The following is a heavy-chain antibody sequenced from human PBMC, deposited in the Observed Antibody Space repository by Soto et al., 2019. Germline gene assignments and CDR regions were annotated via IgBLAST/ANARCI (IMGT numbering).Heavy chain of an antibody. CDR2: INSDGSST. D-gene: IGHD2-15*01. J-gene: IGHJ4*02. V-gene: IGHV3-74*01. Sequence: GGSLRLSCAASGFTFSSFWMHWVRQAPGKGLVWVSRINSDGSSTSYADSVKGRFTISRDNAKNTLYLQMNSLRAEDTAVYYCARVYCSGSCYHLDYWGQGTLVTVSS. CDR3: ARVYCSGSCYHLDY. CDR1: GFTFSSFW.